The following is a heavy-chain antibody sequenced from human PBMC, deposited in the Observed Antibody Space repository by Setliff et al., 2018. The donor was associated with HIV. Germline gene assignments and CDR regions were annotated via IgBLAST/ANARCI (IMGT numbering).Heavy chain of an antibody. V-gene: IGHV4-39*07. CDR1: GGSISSNNYY. CDR2: INYSGST. J-gene: IGHJ3*02. D-gene: IGHD6-13*01. Sequence: PSETLSLTCTVSGGSISSNNYYWGWIRQPPGKGLEWIGSINYSGSTYQNPSLKSQVTISVDTSKNRLSLKLSSVTAADAAVYYCARAMSSSWYIDGFDIWGQGTVVTVSS. CDR3: ARAMSSSWYIDGFDI.